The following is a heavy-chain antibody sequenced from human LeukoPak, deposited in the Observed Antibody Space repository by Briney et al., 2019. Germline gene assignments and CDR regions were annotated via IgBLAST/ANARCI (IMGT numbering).Heavy chain of an antibody. V-gene: IGHV1-69*06. J-gene: IGHJ6*03. CDR3: ASGLRSSSQNYYYYMDV. D-gene: IGHD6-6*01. CDR2: IIPIFGTA. Sequence: SVKVSCKASGGTFSSYAISWVRQAPGQGLEWMGGIIPIFGTANYAQKFQGRVTITADKSTSTACMELSSLRSEDTAVYYCASGLRSSSQNYYYYMDVWGKGTTVTVSS. CDR1: GGTFSSYA.